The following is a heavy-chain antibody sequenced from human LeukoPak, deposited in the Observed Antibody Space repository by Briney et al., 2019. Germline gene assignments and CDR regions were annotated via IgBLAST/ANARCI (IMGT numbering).Heavy chain of an antibody. CDR1: GGSIRSYF. Sequence: KASETLSLTCTVSGGSIRSYFWSWIQQPPGKGLQWIGYIYYTGSTSYDPSLKSRVTISLDTSKNQFSLKLSSVTAADTAVYYCARSPYYYGSGSYFDYWGQGTLVTVSS. CDR2: IYYTGST. J-gene: IGHJ4*02. D-gene: IGHD3-10*01. CDR3: ARSPYYYGSGSYFDY. V-gene: IGHV4-59*01.